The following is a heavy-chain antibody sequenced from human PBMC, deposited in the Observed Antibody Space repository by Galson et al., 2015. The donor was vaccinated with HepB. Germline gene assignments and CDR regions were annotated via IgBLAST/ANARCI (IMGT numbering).Heavy chain of an antibody. CDR3: ARGGYTIFGVVIIANYYYYGMDV. CDR1: GGTFSSYA. J-gene: IGHJ6*02. D-gene: IGHD3-3*01. V-gene: IGHV1-69*06. CDR2: IIPIFGTA. Sequence: SVKVSCKASGGTFSSYAISWVRQAPGQGLEWMGGIIPIFGTANYAQKFQGRVTITADKSTSTAYMELSSLRSEDTAVYYCARGGYTIFGVVIIANYYYYGMDVWGQGTTVTVSS.